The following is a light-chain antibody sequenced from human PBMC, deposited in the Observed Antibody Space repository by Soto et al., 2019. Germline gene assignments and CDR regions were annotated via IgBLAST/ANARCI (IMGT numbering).Light chain of an antibody. CDR3: QQYNSYSGT. CDR2: DAS. CDR1: QSISSW. Sequence: DIPMTQSPSTLSASVGDRVTITCRASQSISSWLAWYQQKPGKAPKLLIYDASSLESGVPSRFGGSGSGTEFTLTISSLQPDDFATYYCQQYNSYSGTFGQGTKVEIK. V-gene: IGKV1-5*01. J-gene: IGKJ1*01.